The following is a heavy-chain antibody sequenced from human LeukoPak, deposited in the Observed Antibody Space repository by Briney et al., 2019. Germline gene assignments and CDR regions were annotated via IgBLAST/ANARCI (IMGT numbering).Heavy chain of an antibody. D-gene: IGHD6-19*01. V-gene: IGHV5-51*01. CDR2: IYPGDSDT. CDR3: ARVPVGSGWVPLYAFDI. Sequence: GESLKISCKGSGYSFTSYWIGWVRQMPGKGLEWMGIIYPGDSDTRYSPSFQGQVTISADKSISTAYLQRSSLKASDTAMYYCARVPVGSGWVPLYAFDIWGQGTMVTVSS. J-gene: IGHJ3*02. CDR1: GYSFTSYW.